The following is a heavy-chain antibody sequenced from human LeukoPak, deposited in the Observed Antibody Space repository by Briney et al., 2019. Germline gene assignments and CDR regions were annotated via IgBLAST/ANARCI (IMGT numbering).Heavy chain of an antibody. J-gene: IGHJ4*02. CDR3: TTIRPMIVVVTSFDY. D-gene: IGHD3-22*01. V-gene: IGHV3-49*04. Sequence: PGGSLRLSCTASGFTFGDYAMSWVRQAPGKGLEWVGFIRSKAYGGTTEYAASVKGRFTISRDDSKSIAYLQMNSLKTEDTAVYYCTTIRPMIVVVTSFDYWGQGTLVTVSS. CDR2: IRSKAYGGTT. CDR1: GFTFGDYA.